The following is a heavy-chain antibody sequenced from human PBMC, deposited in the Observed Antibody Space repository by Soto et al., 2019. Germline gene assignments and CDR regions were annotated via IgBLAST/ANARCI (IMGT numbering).Heavy chain of an antibody. V-gene: IGHV3-30*02. CDR2: IWYDGSHK. D-gene: IGHD3-16*01. J-gene: IGHJ1*01. CDR1: GFTFTKFG. Sequence: PGGSLRLSCAASGFTFTKFGMHWVRQAPGKGLEWVAIIWYDGSHKYYADSVKGRFTISRDNSKNTLYLQMNSLRAEDTAVYYCAKEGGDMIQRGEYFQHWGQGTLVTVSS. CDR3: AKEGGDMIQRGEYFQH.